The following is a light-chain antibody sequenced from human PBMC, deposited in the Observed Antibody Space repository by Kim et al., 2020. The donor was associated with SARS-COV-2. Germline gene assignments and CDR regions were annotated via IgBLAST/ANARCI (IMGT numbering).Light chain of an antibody. CDR2: RNS. J-gene: IGLJ1*01. V-gene: IGLV1-47*01. Sequence: QSVLTQPPSASGTPGQRVNVSCSGSSSNIGSHYVYWYQQLPGMAPKLLIFRNSQRPSGVPDRFSGSKSGTSASLAISGLRSEDEADYYCAAWDDSLSGLYVFGPGTKVTVL. CDR1: SSNIGSHY. CDR3: AAWDDSLSGLYV.